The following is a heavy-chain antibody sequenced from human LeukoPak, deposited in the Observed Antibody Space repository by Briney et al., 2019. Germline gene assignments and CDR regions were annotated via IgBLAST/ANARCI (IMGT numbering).Heavy chain of an antibody. Sequence: SETLSLTCTVSGGSISSSSYYWGWIRQPPGKGLEWIGSIYYSGSTYYNPSLKSRVTISVDTSKNQFSLKLSSVTAADTAVYYCARKWELLRAGAFDIWGQGTMVTVSS. CDR3: ARKWELLRAGAFDI. J-gene: IGHJ3*02. CDR2: IYYSGST. CDR1: GGSISSSSYY. D-gene: IGHD1-26*01. V-gene: IGHV4-39*01.